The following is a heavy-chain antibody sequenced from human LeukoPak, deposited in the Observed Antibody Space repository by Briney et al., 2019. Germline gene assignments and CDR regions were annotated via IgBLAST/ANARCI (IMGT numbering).Heavy chain of an antibody. CDR2: IWYDGSNK. D-gene: IGHD6-19*01. CDR1: GFTFSSYG. CDR3: ARESSSGWYPNGPFDY. V-gene: IGHV3-33*08. J-gene: IGHJ4*02. Sequence: PGGSLRLSCAASGFTFSSYGMHWVRQAPGRGRKWVAVIWYDGSNKYYADSVKGRFTISRDNSKNTLYLQMNSLRAEDTAVYYCARESSSGWYPNGPFDYWGQGTLVTVSS.